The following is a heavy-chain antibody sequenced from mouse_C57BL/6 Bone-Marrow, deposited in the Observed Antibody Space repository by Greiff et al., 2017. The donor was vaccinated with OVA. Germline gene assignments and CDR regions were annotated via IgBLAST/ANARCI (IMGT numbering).Heavy chain of an antibody. V-gene: IGHV1-82*01. CDR2: IYPGDGDT. CDR3: ARRGNPYYFDY. J-gene: IGHJ2*01. Sequence: QVQLQQSGPELVKPGASVKISCKASGYAFSSSWMNWVKQRPGKGLEWIGRIYPGDGDTNYNGKFKGKATLTADKSSSTAYMQLSSLTSEDSAVYFCARRGNPYYFDYWGQGTTLTVSS. D-gene: IGHD2-1*01. CDR1: GYAFSSSW.